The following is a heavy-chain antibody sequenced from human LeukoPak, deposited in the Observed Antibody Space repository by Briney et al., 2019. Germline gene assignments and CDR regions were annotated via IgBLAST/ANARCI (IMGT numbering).Heavy chain of an antibody. V-gene: IGHV4-59*06. J-gene: IGHJ4*02. Sequence: PSETLSPTCTVSGGSISSYYWSWIRQPPGKGLEWIGYIYYSGSTYYNPSLKSRVTISVDTSKNQFSLKLSSVTAADTAVYYCASLCLYYYDSSGYCDYWGQGTLVTVSS. CDR3: ASLCLYYYDSSGYCDY. D-gene: IGHD3-22*01. CDR2: IYYSGST. CDR1: GGSISSYY.